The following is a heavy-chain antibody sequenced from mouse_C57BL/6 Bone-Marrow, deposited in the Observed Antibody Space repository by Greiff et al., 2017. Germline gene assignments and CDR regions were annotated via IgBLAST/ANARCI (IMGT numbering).Heavy chain of an antibody. V-gene: IGHV1-55*01. D-gene: IGHD1-1*01. CDR1: GYTFTSYW. J-gene: IGHJ4*01. CDR2: IYPGSGST. CDR3: AKRGSITGYRRDY. Sequence: QVQLQQPGAELVKPGASVKMSCKASGYTFTSYWITWVKQRPGQGLEWIGDIYPGSGSTNYNEKFKSKATLTVDTSSSTAYMQLSSLTSEDSAVCYCAKRGSITGYRRDYWGQGTSVTVSS.